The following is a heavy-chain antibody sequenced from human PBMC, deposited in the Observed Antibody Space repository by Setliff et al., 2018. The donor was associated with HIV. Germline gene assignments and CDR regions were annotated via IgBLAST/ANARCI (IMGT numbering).Heavy chain of an antibody. CDR1: GGSISSGSYY. V-gene: IGHV4-61*02. CDR3: ATYADRESNRFDP. J-gene: IGHJ5*02. D-gene: IGHD3-10*01. CDR2: IYTSGST. Sequence: SETLSLTCTVSGGSISSGSYYWSWIRQPAGKGLEWIGRIYTSGSTKYNPSLKSRVTISVDTSKNQFSLKLSSVTAADTAVYYCATYADRESNRFDPWGQGILVTVSS.